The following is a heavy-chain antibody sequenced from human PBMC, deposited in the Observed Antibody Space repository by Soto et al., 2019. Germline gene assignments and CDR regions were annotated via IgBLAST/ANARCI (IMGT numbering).Heavy chain of an antibody. J-gene: IGHJ5*02. CDR2: IYYSGST. D-gene: IGHD2-15*01. V-gene: IGHV4-61*01. Sequence: SETLSLTCTVSGGSVSSGSYYWSWIRQPPGKGLEWIGYIYYSGSTNYNPSLKSRVTISVDTSKNQFSLKLSSVTAADTAVYYCARARLGYCSGGSCYSGHWFDPWGQGTLVTVSS. CDR1: GGSVSSGSYY. CDR3: ARARLGYCSGGSCYSGHWFDP.